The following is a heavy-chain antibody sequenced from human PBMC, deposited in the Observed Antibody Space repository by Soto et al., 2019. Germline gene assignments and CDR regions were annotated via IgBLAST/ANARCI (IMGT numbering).Heavy chain of an antibody. V-gene: IGHV3-7*01. J-gene: IGHJ4*02. CDR3: VVHKLGGIHNIQPWFDY. D-gene: IGHD3-16*01. CDR2: IKQDGSEI. Sequence: GGSLRLSCAASGFTFNTYWMTWVRQAPGKGLEWVANIKQDGSEIYYVDSVKGRFTISRDNAKNSLFLQMNSLRAEDTAVYYCVVHKLGGIHNIQPWFDYWGQGTLVTVSS. CDR1: GFTFNTYW.